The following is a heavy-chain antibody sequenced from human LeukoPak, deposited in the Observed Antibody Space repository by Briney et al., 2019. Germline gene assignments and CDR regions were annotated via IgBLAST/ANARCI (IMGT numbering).Heavy chain of an antibody. J-gene: IGHJ4*02. CDR2: INPNSGGT. V-gene: IGHV1-2*02. CDR3: ARYSSGWGYFDY. CDR1: GYTFTGYY. Sequence: GASVKVSCKASGYTFTGYYMHWVRQAPGQGLEWMGWINPNSGGTNYAQKFRGRVTMTRDTSISTAYMELSRLRSDDTAVYYCARYSSGWGYFDYWGQGTLVTVSS. D-gene: IGHD6-19*01.